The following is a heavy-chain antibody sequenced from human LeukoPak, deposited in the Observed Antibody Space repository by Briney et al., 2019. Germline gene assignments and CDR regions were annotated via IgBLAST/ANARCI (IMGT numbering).Heavy chain of an antibody. CDR3: AGGSSGFDI. J-gene: IGHJ3*02. CDR1: GYTSTSYY. Sequence: ASVKVSSKTSGYTSTSYYMNWVRQAPGQGLEWMGIINPSGGSTSYAQKFQGRVTMTRDTSTSTVYMELSSLRSEDTAVYYCAGGSSGFDIWGQGTMVTVSS. CDR2: INPSGGST. D-gene: IGHD6-6*01. V-gene: IGHV1-46*01.